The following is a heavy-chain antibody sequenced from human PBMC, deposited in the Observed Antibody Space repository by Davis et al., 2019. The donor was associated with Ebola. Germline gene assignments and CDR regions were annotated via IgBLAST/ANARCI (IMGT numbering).Heavy chain of an antibody. Sequence: GSLRLSCTVSGGSISNYYWSWIRQPPGKGLEWIGYIYYSGSTNYNPSLKSRVTISVDTSKNQFSLKLSSVTAADTAVYYCARTGQMATSFADYWGQGTLVTVSS. J-gene: IGHJ4*02. CDR2: IYYSGST. CDR3: ARTGQMATSFADY. CDR1: GGSISNYY. D-gene: IGHD5-24*01. V-gene: IGHV4-59*01.